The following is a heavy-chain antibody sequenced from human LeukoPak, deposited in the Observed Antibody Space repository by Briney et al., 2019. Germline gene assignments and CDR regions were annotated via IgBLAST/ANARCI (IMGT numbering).Heavy chain of an antibody. Sequence: SETLSLTCAVYGGSFSGYYWSWIRQPPGKGLEWIGEINHSGSTNYNPSLKSRVTISVDKSKNQFSLKLSSVTAADTAVYYCARNYLGFNSDMPKGFDYWGQGTLVTVSS. V-gene: IGHV4-34*01. D-gene: IGHD2-2*01. J-gene: IGHJ4*02. CDR3: ARNYLGFNSDMPKGFDY. CDR2: INHSGST. CDR1: GGSFSGYY.